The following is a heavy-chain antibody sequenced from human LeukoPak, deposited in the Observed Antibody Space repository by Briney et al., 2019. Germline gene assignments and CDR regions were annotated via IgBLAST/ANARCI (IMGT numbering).Heavy chain of an antibody. CDR2: IIPIFGTA. J-gene: IGHJ3*02. D-gene: IGHD3-10*01. CDR1: GGTFSSYA. V-gene: IGHV1-69*13. CDR3: ARDRKMSYYYGSGTHRRGASNDAFDI. Sequence: ASVKVSCKASGGTFSSYAISWVRQAPGQGLEWMGGIIPIFGTANYAQKFQGRVTITADESTSTAYMELSSLRSEDTAVYYCARDRKMSYYYGSGTHRRGASNDAFDIWGQGTMVTVSS.